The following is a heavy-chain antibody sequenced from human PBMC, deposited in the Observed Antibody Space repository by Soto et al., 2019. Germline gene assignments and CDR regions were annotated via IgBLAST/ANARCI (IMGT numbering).Heavy chain of an antibody. J-gene: IGHJ5*02. CDR2: IYHSGST. CDR3: ARVVVPRPIWGYNSFDP. CDR1: LGSISTCGYS. D-gene: IGHD3-16*01. V-gene: IGHV4-30-2*01. Sequence: LSPSCAVPLGSISTCGYSWIWVRQAPAKGLEWIGYIYHSGSTFYNPSLKSRVTISIDKSKNQFSLKLGSVTAADTAVYYRARVVVPRPIWGYNSFDPCGQGTLVTDSS.